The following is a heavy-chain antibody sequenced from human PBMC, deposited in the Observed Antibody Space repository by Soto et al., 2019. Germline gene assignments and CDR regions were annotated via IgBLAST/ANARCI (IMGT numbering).Heavy chain of an antibody. Sequence: QVQLVESGGGVVQPGRSLRLSCAASGFTFSSYSMHWVRQAPGKGLEWVAAMSFDGNSKYFADSVKGRFTISRDNSKNTLSLQMNSLGADDAAVYYCARGRSVIDHDDFEYWGHGTLVTGSS. V-gene: IGHV3-30-3*01. J-gene: IGHJ4*01. CDR1: GFTFSSYS. CDR2: MSFDGNSK. D-gene: IGHD2-21*01. CDR3: ARGRSVIDHDDFEY.